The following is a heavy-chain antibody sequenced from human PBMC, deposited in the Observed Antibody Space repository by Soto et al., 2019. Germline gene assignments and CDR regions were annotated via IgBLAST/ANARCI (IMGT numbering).Heavy chain of an antibody. CDR2: ISSSSSYI. Sequence: LRLSCAASGFTFSSYSMNWVRQAPGKGLEWVSSISSSSSYIYYADSVKGRFTISRDNAKNSLYLQMNSLRAEDTAVYYCARVGYGYSYGPSDAFDIWGQGTMVTVSS. J-gene: IGHJ3*02. CDR1: GFTFSSYS. V-gene: IGHV3-21*01. CDR3: ARVGYGYSYGPSDAFDI. D-gene: IGHD5-18*01.